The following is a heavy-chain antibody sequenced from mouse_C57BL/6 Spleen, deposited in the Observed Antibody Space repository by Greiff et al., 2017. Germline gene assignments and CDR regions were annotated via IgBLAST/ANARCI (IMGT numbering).Heavy chain of an antibody. Sequence: DVQLQESGPGLVKPSQSLSLTCSVTGYSITSGYYWNWIRQFPGNKLEWMGYISYDGSNNYNPSLKNRISITRDTSKNQFFLKLNSVTTEDTATYYCARVAYYGSPLYAMDYWGQGTSVTVSS. D-gene: IGHD1-1*01. CDR2: ISYDGSN. CDR3: ARVAYYGSPLYAMDY. V-gene: IGHV3-6*01. J-gene: IGHJ4*01. CDR1: GYSITSGYY.